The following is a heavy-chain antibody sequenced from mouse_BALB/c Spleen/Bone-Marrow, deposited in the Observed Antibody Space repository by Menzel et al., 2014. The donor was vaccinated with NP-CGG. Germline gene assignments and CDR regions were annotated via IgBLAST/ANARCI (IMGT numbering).Heavy chain of an antibody. V-gene: IGHV4-1*02. CDR3: ARLGYYGGFAY. J-gene: IGHJ3*01. Sequence: EVKLLESGGGLVQPGGSLKLSCAASGFDFSRYWMSWVRQAPGKGLEWIGEINPDSNTINYTPSLKDKFIISRDNAKNTLYLQMSKVRSEDTAVYYCARLGYYGGFAYWGQGTLVTVSA. CDR2: INPDSNTI. D-gene: IGHD2-3*01. CDR1: GFDFSRYW.